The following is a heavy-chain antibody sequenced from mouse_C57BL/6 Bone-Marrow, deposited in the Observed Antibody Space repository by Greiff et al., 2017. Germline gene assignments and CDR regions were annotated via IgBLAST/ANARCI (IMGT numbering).Heavy chain of an antibody. CDR2: INPYNGGT. D-gene: IGHD1-1*01. CDR3: ARKVVGYFDY. V-gene: IGHV1-19*01. CDR1: GYTFTDYY. J-gene: IGHJ2*01. Sequence: SGPVLVKPGASVKMSCKASGYTFTDYYMNWVKQSHGKSLEWIGVINPYNGGTSSNQKFKGKATLTVDKSSSTAYMELNSLTSEDSAVYYCARKVVGYFDYWGQGTTLTVSS.